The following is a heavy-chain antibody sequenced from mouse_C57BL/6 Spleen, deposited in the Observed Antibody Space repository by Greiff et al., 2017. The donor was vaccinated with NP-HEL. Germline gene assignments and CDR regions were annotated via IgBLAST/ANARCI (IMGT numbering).Heavy chain of an antibody. CDR3: TRTTVPSV. CDR2: IDPETGGT. D-gene: IGHD1-1*01. J-gene: IGHJ1*03. CDR1: GYTFTDYE. Sequence: VQGVESGAELVRPGASVTLSCKASGYTFTDYEMHWVKQTPVHGLEWIGAIDPETGGTAYNQKFKGKAILTADKSSSTAYMELRSLTSEDSAVYYCTRTTVPSVWGTGTTVTVSS. V-gene: IGHV1-15*01.